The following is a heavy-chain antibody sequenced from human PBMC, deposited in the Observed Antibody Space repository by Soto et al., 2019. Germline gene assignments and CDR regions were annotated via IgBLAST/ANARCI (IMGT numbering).Heavy chain of an antibody. CDR1: GYTFTNYY. CDR2: INPSGGST. D-gene: IGHD5-12*01. V-gene: IGHV1-46*01. Sequence: QVQLVQSGAEVKKPGASVKVSCKASGYTFTNYYIHWVRQAPGQGLEWMGIINPSGGSTSYAQKFRGRVTMTRDTSTSTVYIDLSSLRSEDTAVYYCARDFSVARTNGMDVWGQGTTVTVSS. CDR3: ARDFSVARTNGMDV. J-gene: IGHJ6*02.